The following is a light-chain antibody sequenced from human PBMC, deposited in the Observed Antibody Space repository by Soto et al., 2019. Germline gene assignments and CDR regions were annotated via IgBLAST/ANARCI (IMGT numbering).Light chain of an antibody. J-gene: IGKJ4*01. CDR2: DAS. CDR1: HDIRNY. CDR3: QQYDKFLLT. V-gene: IGKV1-33*01. Sequence: DIQMTQSPSSLSASVGDRVTITCQASHDIRNYLNWYQQKQGKAPKLLIYDASNLQTGVPSRFSGSGSGTQFTFTISSLQPEDIGTYYCQQYDKFLLTFGGGTKVEIK.